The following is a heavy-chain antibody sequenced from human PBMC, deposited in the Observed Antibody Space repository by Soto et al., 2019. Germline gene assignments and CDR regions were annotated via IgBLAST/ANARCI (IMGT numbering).Heavy chain of an antibody. CDR1: GFTFINYA. CDR2: ISGGGDAA. D-gene: IGHD2-2*01. J-gene: IGHJ2*01. Sequence: EVQLLESGGALVQPGGSLRLSCAGSGFTFINYAMNWVRQAPGKGLEWVSSISGGGDAAFFPDAVRGRFTISRDNSKNTVTLQMNSLGGDDTAVYYCARKILGSTSRPNYWYFDLLGRGTLVTVSP. CDR3: ARKILGSTSRPNYWYFDL. V-gene: IGHV3-23*01.